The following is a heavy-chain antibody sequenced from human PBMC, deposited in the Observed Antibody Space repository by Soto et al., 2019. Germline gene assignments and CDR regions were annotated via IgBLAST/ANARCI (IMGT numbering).Heavy chain of an antibody. V-gene: IGHV2-5*01. D-gene: IGHD1-26*01. Sequence: QITLKESGPTLVKPTQTLTLTCTFSGFSLSTRAVGVGWIRQPPGKALEWLALIYWNDDKRYTPSLKNRITITKDTSKNHVVLTMTNMDPVDTATYYCAHRHELGSFDIWGQGTKVTVSS. CDR1: GFSLSTRAVG. CDR3: AHRHELGSFDI. CDR2: IYWNDDK. J-gene: IGHJ3*02.